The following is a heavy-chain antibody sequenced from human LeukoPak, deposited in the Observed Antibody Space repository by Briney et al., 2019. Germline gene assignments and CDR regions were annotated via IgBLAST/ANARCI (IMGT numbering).Heavy chain of an antibody. Sequence: PSETLSLTCTISAASISSSSHHWGWIRQSPGKGLGWIGSIYSGRTIYYSPSLNSRVTISVVTSKDQFILQLNSVTAADTAVYYCARRTGFGDSDYWGQGTLVTVSS. V-gene: IGHV4-39*01. CDR1: AASISSSSHH. D-gene: IGHD3-10*01. CDR3: ARRTGFGDSDY. J-gene: IGHJ4*02. CDR2: IYSGRTI.